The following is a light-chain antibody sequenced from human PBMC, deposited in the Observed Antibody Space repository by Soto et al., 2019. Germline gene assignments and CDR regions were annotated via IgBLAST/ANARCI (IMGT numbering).Light chain of an antibody. CDR3: QHYNNWPPTWT. J-gene: IGKJ1*01. V-gene: IGKV3-15*01. CDR1: QSISSN. CDR2: GAS. Sequence: EIVMTQSPATLSVPPGERATLSCRASQSISSNLAWYQQKPGQAPRLLIYGASARATGIPARFSGSGSGTEFTLTISSLQSEDFAVYYCQHYNNWPPTWTFGQGTKVDI.